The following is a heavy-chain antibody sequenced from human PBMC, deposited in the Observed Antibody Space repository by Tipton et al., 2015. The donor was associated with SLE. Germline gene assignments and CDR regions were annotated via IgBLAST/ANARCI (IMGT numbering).Heavy chain of an antibody. Sequence: TLSLTCTVSGDSLSSSRYYWGWIRQPPGKGLEWIGNIYNTGTTHYNPSLQSRVTLSIDTSTNQFSLRLSSVTAADTAVYYCARVDSTDWWSDPWGQGTLVTVSS. CDR2: IYNTGTT. V-gene: IGHV4-39*07. CDR3: ARVDSTDWWSDP. D-gene: IGHD2-2*01. CDR1: GDSLSSSRYY. J-gene: IGHJ5*02.